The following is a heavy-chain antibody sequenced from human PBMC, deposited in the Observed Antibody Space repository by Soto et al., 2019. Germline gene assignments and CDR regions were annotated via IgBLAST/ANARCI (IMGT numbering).Heavy chain of an antibody. CDR3: ARCYYDSSGYTIGY. CDR2: IKSDGSST. CDR1: GFTFSSYW. J-gene: IGHJ4*02. D-gene: IGHD3-22*01. Sequence: EVQLVESGGGLVQPGGSLRLSCAASGFTFSSYWMHWVRQAPGKGVVWVSRIKSDGSSTSDPDSVKGRFTISRDNAKNTLSLQMNSLRAEDTAVYYCARCYYDSSGYTIGYWGQGTLVTVSS. V-gene: IGHV3-74*01.